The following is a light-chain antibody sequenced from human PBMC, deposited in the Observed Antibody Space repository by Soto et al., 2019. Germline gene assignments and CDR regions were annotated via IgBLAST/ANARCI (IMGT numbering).Light chain of an antibody. J-gene: IGLJ2*01. CDR3: CSYAGSYTFDVV. CDR2: DVS. CDR1: SSDGGGYNY. Sequence: QSALTQPRPVSGSPGQSVTISCTGTSSDGGGYNYVSWYQQHPGKAPKLMIYDVSKRPSGVPDRFSGSKSGNTASLTISGLQAEDEADYYCCSYAGSYTFDVVFGGGTKVTVL. V-gene: IGLV2-11*01.